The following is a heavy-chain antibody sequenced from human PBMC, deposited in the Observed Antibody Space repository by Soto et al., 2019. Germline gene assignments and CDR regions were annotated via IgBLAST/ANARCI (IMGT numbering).Heavy chain of an antibody. CDR1: RFSFSSHV. CDR2: ISGSGGGT. Sequence: EVQLLDSGGDLVQPGGSLRLSCAACRFSFSSHVMSWVRQAPGKGLEWVSSISGSGGGTYYADSVKGRFIISRDNSKNPLDLQMNSLRVEDTAVYYCAKGWCDSWGQGTLVTVSP. J-gene: IGHJ5*01. V-gene: IGHV3-23*01. CDR3: AKGWCDS.